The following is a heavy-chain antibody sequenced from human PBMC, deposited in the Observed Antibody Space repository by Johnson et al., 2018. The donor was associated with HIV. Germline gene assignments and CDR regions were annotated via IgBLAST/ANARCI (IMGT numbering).Heavy chain of an antibody. CDR3: ALNWGAEGAFDI. CDR1: GFTFSDYS. Sequence: QVQLVESGGGLVKPGGSLRLSCAASGFTFSDYSMSWIRQAPGKGLEWVSYISSTGITIYYADSVRGRFTISRDNAKNSLYLQMNSLRAEDTALYYCALNWGAEGAFDIWGQGTMVTVSS. CDR2: ISSTGITI. J-gene: IGHJ3*02. V-gene: IGHV3-11*04. D-gene: IGHD7-27*01.